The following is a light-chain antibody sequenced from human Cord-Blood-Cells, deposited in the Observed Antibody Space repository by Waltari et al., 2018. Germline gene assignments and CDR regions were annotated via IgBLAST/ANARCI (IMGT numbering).Light chain of an antibody. CDR1: SLRSYY. CDR3: NSRDSSGNHVV. CDR2: GKN. V-gene: IGLV3-19*01. J-gene: IGLJ2*01. Sequence: SSELTQDPAVSVALGQTVSIPCQGDSLRSYYASWYQQKPGQAPVLVIYGKNNRPSGIPDRFSGSSSGNTASLTITGAQAEDEADYYCNSRDSSGNHVVFGGGTKLTVL.